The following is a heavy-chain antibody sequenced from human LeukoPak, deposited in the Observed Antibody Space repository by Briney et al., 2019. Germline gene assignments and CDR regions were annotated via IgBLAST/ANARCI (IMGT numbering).Heavy chain of an antibody. CDR1: GYTFTGYY. CDR3: ARGGAGYSYDLDFDY. Sequence: ASVKVSCKASGYTFTGYYMHWVRQAPGQGLEWMGWINPNSGGTNYAQKFQGRVTMTRDTSISTAYMELSRLRSDDTAVYYCARGGAGYSYDLDFDYWGQGTLVTVSS. J-gene: IGHJ4*02. V-gene: IGHV1-2*02. CDR2: INPNSGGT. D-gene: IGHD5-18*01.